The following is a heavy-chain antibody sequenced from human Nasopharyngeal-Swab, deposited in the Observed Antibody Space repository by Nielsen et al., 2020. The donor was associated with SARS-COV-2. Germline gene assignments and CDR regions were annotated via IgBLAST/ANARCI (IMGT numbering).Heavy chain of an antibody. CDR1: GFTFGDYA. Sequence: GESLKISCTASGFTFGDYAMSWFRQAPGKGLEWVGFIRSKAYGGTTEYAASVKGRFTISRDDSKSIAYLQMNSLKTEDTAVYYCTRGRVVPAAIDWFDPWGQGTLVTVPS. D-gene: IGHD2-2*01. J-gene: IGHJ5*02. CDR2: IRSKAYGGTT. CDR3: TRGRVVPAAIDWFDP. V-gene: IGHV3-49*03.